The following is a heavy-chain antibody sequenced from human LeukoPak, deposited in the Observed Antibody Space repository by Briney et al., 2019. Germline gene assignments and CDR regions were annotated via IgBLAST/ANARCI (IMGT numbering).Heavy chain of an antibody. V-gene: IGHV4-39*01. CDR3: ARHSGLRSPFDP. CDR1: GGSISTTNYY. J-gene: IGHJ5*02. D-gene: IGHD3-3*01. CDR2: IYSSGNT. Sequence: SSETLSLTCTVSGGSISTTNYYWGWVRQPPGRDLEWIGSIYSSGNTYYNPSLESRVTISVDTSKNQLSLKLTSATAADTSVYYCARHSGLRSPFDPWGQGTLVTVSS.